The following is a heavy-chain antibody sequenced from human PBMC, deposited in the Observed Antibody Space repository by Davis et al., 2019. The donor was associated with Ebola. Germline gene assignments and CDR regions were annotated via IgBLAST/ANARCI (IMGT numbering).Heavy chain of an antibody. D-gene: IGHD2-8*02. J-gene: IGHJ3*01. Sequence: MPAGSLTLSCTVSGGSVSSGGYYWNWIRQPPGKGLEWIGYIYYSGSTDYSPSLRGRVTISLDTSKNQFSLRLNSVTAADTGVYYCAREYWATEGALDVWGQGTLVTVSS. V-gene: IGHV4-61*08. CDR1: GGSVSSGGYY. CDR3: AREYWATEGALDV. CDR2: IYYSGST.